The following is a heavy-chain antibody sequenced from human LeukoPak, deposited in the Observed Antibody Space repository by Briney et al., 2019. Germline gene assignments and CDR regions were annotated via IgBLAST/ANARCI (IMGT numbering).Heavy chain of an antibody. D-gene: IGHD2-8*01. J-gene: IGHJ4*02. Sequence: ASVKVSCKASGYTFTAYYMHWVRQAPGQGLEWTGRINPNSGVTNYAQKFQGRVTMTRDTPISTAYMELSSLRSDDTAVYYCATFGWSYFFDYWGQGTLVTVSS. V-gene: IGHV1-2*06. CDR1: GYTFTAYY. CDR3: ATFGWSYFFDY. CDR2: INPNSGVT.